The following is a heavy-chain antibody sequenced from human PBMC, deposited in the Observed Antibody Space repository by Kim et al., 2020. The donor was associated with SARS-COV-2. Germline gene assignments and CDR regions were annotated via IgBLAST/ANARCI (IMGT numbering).Heavy chain of an antibody. CDR2: IGTAGDP. D-gene: IGHD3-10*01. CDR3: ARDGGFGELLSYGMDV. Sequence: GGSLRLSCAASGFTFSSYDMHWVRQATGKGLEWVSAIGTAGDPYYPGSVKGRFTISRENAKNSLYLQMNSLRAGDTAVYYCARDGGFGELLSYGMDVWGQGTTVTVSS. V-gene: IGHV3-13*05. CDR1: GFTFSSYD. J-gene: IGHJ6*02.